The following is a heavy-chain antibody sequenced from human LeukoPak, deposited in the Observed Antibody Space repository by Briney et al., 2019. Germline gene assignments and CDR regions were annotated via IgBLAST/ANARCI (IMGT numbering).Heavy chain of an antibody. Sequence: PGGSLRLSCAASGFTFSSYGMHWVRQAPGKGLEWVALIRYDGSNKYYADSVKGRFTISRDNSKNTLYLQMNSLRAEDTAVYYCAKAFIAAAGFGYYYMDVWGKGTTVTVSS. J-gene: IGHJ6*03. V-gene: IGHV3-30*02. CDR2: IRYDGSNK. CDR3: AKAFIAAAGFGYYYMDV. D-gene: IGHD6-13*01. CDR1: GFTFSSYG.